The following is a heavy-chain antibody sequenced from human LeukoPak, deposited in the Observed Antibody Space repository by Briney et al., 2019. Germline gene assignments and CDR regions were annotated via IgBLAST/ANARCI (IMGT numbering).Heavy chain of an antibody. CDR2: ITASGDST. D-gene: IGHD3-3*01. Sequence: GGSLRLSCAGSGFPFSSYPISWVRQPPGKGLEWVSAITASGDSTYSADSVKGRFTISRDNSRNTLFLQMNSLRAEDTAVYYCAREGTGTIFGVVTPHYYMDVWGKGTTVTVSS. CDR1: GFPFSSYP. J-gene: IGHJ6*03. CDR3: AREGTGTIFGVVTPHYYMDV. V-gene: IGHV3-23*01.